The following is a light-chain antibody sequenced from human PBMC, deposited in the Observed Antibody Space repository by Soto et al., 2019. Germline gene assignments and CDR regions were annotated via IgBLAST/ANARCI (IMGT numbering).Light chain of an antibody. CDR2: AAS. V-gene: IGKV1-39*01. CDR3: QQSYSTPWT. CDR1: QSLSSY. J-gene: IGKJ1*01. Sequence: DIQMTQSPSSLSASVGDRVTITCRASQSLSSYLNWYQHKPGKAPKLLIYAASSLQSGVPSRFSGSGSGTDFTLTISSLQHEDFATYYYQQSYSTPWTFGQGTTVEIK.